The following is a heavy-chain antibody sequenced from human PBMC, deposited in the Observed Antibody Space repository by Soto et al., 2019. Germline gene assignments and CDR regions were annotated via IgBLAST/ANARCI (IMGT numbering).Heavy chain of an antibody. CDR3: AREAGSPDYYYYYYMDV. Sequence: SVKVSCKASVCTFSSYTISWVRQAPGQGLEWMGRIIPILGIANYAQKFQGRVTITADNSTSTAYMELSSLRSEDTAVYYCAREAGSPDYYYYYYMDVWGQGTTVTVSS. D-gene: IGHD6-19*01. CDR1: VCTFSSYT. V-gene: IGHV1-69*04. CDR2: IIPILGIA. J-gene: IGHJ6*03.